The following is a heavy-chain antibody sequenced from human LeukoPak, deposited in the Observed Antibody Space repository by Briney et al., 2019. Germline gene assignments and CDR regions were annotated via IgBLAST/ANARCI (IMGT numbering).Heavy chain of an antibody. Sequence: ASVKVSCKASGYTFTGYYMHWVRQAPGQGLEWMGWINPNSGGTDYAQKFQGRVTMTRDTSISTAYMELSRLRSDDTAVYYCARDHSNDFWSGSGPLYYMDVWGKGTTVTVSS. CDR2: INPNSGGT. D-gene: IGHD3-3*01. CDR3: ARDHSNDFWSGSGPLYYMDV. J-gene: IGHJ6*03. CDR1: GYTFTGYY. V-gene: IGHV1-2*02.